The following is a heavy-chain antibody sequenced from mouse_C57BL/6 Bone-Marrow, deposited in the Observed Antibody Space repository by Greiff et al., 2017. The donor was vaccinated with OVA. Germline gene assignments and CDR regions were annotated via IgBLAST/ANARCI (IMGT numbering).Heavy chain of an antibody. J-gene: IGHJ1*03. CDR1: GYTFTDYN. V-gene: IGHV1-18*01. D-gene: IGHD1-1*01. CDR3: ARHYYGGSYYWYFDV. Sequence: EVQLQQSGPELVKPGASVTIPCKASGYTFTDYNMDWVKQSHGKSLEWIGDINPNNGGTIYNQKFKGKATLTVDKSSSTAYMELRSLTSEDTAFYYGARHYYGGSYYWYFDVWGTGTTVTVSS. CDR2: INPNNGGT.